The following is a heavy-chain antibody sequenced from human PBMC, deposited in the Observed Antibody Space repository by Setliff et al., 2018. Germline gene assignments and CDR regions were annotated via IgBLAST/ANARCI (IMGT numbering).Heavy chain of an antibody. D-gene: IGHD2-21*02. V-gene: IGHV4-61*02. CDR2: IYPSGGT. Sequence: SETLSLTCTVSGGSISSGHYYWNWIRQPAGKGLEWIGRIYPSGGTNYNPSLKSRVTMSVDTSKNHFSLKLTSVTAADTAVYYCARDLYCGGHCYQLFDSWGQGTLVTVSS. J-gene: IGHJ4*02. CDR1: GGSISSGHYY. CDR3: ARDLYCGGHCYQLFDS.